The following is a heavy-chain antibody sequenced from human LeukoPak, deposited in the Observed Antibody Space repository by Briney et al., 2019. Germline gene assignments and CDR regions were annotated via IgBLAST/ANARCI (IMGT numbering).Heavy chain of an antibody. V-gene: IGHV1-2*02. CDR3: ARSFRDYVWGSYRYTGGYAFDI. J-gene: IGHJ3*02. D-gene: IGHD3-16*02. Sequence: GASVKVSCKASGYTFTSYDINWVRQATGQGLEWMGWMNPNSGGTNYAQKFQGRVTMTRDTSISTAYMELSRLRSDDTAVYYCARSFRDYVWGSYRYTGGYAFDIWGQGTMVTVSS. CDR1: GYTFTSYD. CDR2: MNPNSGGT.